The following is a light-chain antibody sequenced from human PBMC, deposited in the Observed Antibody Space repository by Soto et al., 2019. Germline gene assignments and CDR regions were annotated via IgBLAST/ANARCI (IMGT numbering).Light chain of an antibody. V-gene: IGKV2-30*01. CDR2: QVS. CDR3: MRPIHCPFT. Sequence: DVVLIQSPVSLPVTLGQPASISCRASQSLLYSDGKTYLNWFHQRPGQSPRRLIYQVSSRDSGVPATFSGSRSVTDFTLQISGVEAGDIVVYYCMRPIHCPFTFSTGTKVDIK. J-gene: IGKJ3*01. CDR1: QSLLYSDGKTY.